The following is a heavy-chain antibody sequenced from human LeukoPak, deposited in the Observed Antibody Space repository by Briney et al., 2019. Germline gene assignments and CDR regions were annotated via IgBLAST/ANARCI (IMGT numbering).Heavy chain of an antibody. J-gene: IGHJ4*02. CDR1: GFSVSSNF. CDR2: IYSGGDT. Sequence: GGSLRLSCAASGFSVSSNFMSWVRQAPGKGLECVSVIYSGGDTYYADSVRGRFTISRDKSKNTLYLQMDSLRVEDTAVYYCAKEESGYDYVDFAVDYWGQGTLVTVSS. D-gene: IGHD5-12*01. V-gene: IGHV3-66*01. CDR3: AKEESGYDYVDFAVDY.